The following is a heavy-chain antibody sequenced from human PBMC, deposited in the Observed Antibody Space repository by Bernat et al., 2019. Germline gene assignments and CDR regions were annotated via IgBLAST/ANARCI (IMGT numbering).Heavy chain of an antibody. CDR2: ISYDGSNK. Sequence: QVQLVESGGGVVQPGRSLRLSCAASGFTFSSYAMHWVRQAPGKGLEWVAVISYDGSNKYYADSVKGRFTISRDNSKNTLYLQMNSLRAEDTAVYYCARDMAVLTWYFDYWGQGTLVTVSS. V-gene: IGHV3-30-3*01. CDR1: GFTFSSYA. D-gene: IGHD6-19*01. J-gene: IGHJ4*02. CDR3: ARDMAVLTWYFDY.